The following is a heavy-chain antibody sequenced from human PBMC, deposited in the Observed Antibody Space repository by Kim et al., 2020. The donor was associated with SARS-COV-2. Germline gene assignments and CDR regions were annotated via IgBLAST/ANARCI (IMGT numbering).Heavy chain of an antibody. CDR3: ARDKKLWGSWSALNYGMDV. CDR2: IKQDGSEK. J-gene: IGHJ6*02. D-gene: IGHD6-13*01. V-gene: IGHV3-7*03. CDR1: GFTFSSYW. Sequence: GGSLRLSCAASGFTFSSYWMSWVRQAPGKGLEWVANIKQDGSEKYYVDSVKGRFTISRDNAKNSLYLQMNSLRAEDTAVYYCARDKKLWGSWSALNYGMDVWGQGTTVTVSS.